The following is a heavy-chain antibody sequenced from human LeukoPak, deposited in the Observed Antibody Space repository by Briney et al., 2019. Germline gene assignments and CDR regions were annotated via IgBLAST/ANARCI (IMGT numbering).Heavy chain of an antibody. Sequence: ASVKVSCKASGYTFTSYAMHWVRQAPGQRLEWMGWINAGNGNTKYSQKFQGRVTITRDTSASTAYMELSSLRSEDTAVYYCARGVHDILTGYYPEYWGQGTLVTVSS. D-gene: IGHD3-9*01. V-gene: IGHV1-3*01. J-gene: IGHJ4*02. CDR2: INAGNGNT. CDR1: GYTFTSYA. CDR3: ARGVHDILTGYYPEY.